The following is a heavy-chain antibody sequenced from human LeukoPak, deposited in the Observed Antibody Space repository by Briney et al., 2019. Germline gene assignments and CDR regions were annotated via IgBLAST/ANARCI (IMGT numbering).Heavy chain of an antibody. Sequence: GGSLRLSCAASGFTFSNAWMSWVRQAPGKGPEWVGRIKSKTDGGTTDYAAPVKGRFTISRDDSKNTLYLQMNSLKSEDTAVYYCTTDRVMAVAGFDYWGQGTLVTVSS. D-gene: IGHD6-19*01. CDR3: TTDRVMAVAGFDY. J-gene: IGHJ4*02. CDR2: IKSKTDGGTT. CDR1: GFTFSNAW. V-gene: IGHV3-15*01.